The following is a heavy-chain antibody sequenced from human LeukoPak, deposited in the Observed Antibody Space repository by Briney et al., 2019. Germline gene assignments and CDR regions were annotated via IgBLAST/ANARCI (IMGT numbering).Heavy chain of an antibody. Sequence: SVKVSCKASGGTFSSYAISWVRQAPGQGLEWMGGIIPIFGTANYAQKFQGRVTITADESTSTAYMELGSLRSEDTAVYYCARGGGSYPYYYYMDVWGKGTTVTVSS. CDR2: IIPIFGTA. J-gene: IGHJ6*03. CDR1: GGTFSSYA. D-gene: IGHD1-26*01. V-gene: IGHV1-69*01. CDR3: ARGGGSYPYYYYMDV.